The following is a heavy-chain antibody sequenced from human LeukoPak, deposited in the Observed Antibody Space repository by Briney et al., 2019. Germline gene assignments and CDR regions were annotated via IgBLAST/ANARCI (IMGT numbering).Heavy chain of an antibody. CDR3: ASTAPASTYYNYYYMDV. CDR1: GGTFSSYA. J-gene: IGHJ6*03. V-gene: IGHV1-69*13. Sequence: SVKVSCKASGGTFSSYAISWVRQAPGQGLEWMGGIIPIFGTANYAQKFQGRVTITADESTSTAYMELSSLRSEDTALYYCASTAPASTYYNYYYMDVWGKGTTVTVSS. CDR2: IIPIFGTA. D-gene: IGHD5-18*01.